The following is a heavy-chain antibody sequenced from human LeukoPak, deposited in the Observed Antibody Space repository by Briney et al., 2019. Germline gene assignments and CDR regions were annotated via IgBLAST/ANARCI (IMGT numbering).Heavy chain of an antibody. V-gene: IGHV1-46*01. CDR2: INPSGGST. J-gene: IGHJ4*02. Sequence: ASVKVSCKASGYTFTSYYMHWVRQAPGQGLEWMGIINPSGGSTSYAQKFQGRVTMTRDTSTSTAYMELRSLRSDDTAVYYCARVDSSGETLFDYWGQGTPVTVSS. CDR1: GYTFTSYY. D-gene: IGHD3-22*01. CDR3: ARVDSSGETLFDY.